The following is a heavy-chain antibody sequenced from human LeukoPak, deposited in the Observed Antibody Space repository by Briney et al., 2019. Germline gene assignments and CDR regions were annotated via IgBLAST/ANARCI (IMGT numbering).Heavy chain of an antibody. V-gene: IGHV4-4*07. CDR1: GGTISSYY. CDR3: ARDRAEVSGVAYYYYYYMDV. CDR2: IYTSGST. D-gene: IGHD3-3*01. Sequence: SETLSLTCTVYGGTISSYYWSWIRQPAGKGLEWIGRIYTSGSTNYNHSLKSRVTMSVDTSKNQFSRTLSSVTAADTAVYYCARDRAEVSGVAYYYYYYMDVWGKGTTVTVSS. J-gene: IGHJ6*03.